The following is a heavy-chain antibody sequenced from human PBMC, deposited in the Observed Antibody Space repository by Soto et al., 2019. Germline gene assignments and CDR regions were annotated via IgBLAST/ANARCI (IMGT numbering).Heavy chain of an antibody. J-gene: IGHJ6*02. CDR3: AKTLPNRYQGMDV. Sequence: GGSLRLSCAASGFTFSSYALNWVRQAPGKGLEWVSLISGNGDTTYYAGSVEGRFTISRDNSKNTLYLQMNSLRAEDTAVYYCAKTLPNRYQGMDVWGQGTTVTVSS. CDR1: GFTFSSYA. V-gene: IGHV3-23*01. CDR2: ISGNGDTT.